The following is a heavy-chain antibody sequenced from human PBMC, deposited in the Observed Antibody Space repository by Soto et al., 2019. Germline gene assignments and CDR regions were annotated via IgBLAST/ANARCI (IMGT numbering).Heavy chain of an antibody. D-gene: IGHD3-16*02. CDR1: GGSFSGYY. J-gene: IGHJ5*02. Sequence: PSETLSLTXAVYGGSFSGYYWSWIRQPPGKGLEWIGEINHSGSTNYNPSLKSRVTISVDTSKNQFSLKLSSVTAADTAVYYCARGRPAYDYVWGSYRGNWFDPWGQGTLVTVSS. CDR2: INHSGST. V-gene: IGHV4-34*01. CDR3: ARGRPAYDYVWGSYRGNWFDP.